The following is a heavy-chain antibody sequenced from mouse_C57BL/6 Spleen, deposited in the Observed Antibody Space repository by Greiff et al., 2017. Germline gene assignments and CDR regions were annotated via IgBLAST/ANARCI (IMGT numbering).Heavy chain of an antibody. CDR3: ARYYYCGSSSYFDY. Sequence: VQLQQSGAELARPGASVKLSCKASGYTFTSYGISWVKQRTGQGLEWIGEIYPRSGNTDYNEKFKGKVTLTSAKSSSTAYMELRSLTSEDSAVYFCARYYYCGSSSYFDYWGQGTTLTVSS. CDR1: GYTFTSYG. V-gene: IGHV1-81*01. CDR2: IYPRSGNT. D-gene: IGHD1-1*01. J-gene: IGHJ2*01.